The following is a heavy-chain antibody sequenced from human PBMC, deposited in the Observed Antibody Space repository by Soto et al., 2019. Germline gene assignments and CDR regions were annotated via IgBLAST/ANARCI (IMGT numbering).Heavy chain of an antibody. CDR1: GGSITDYS. D-gene: IGHD2-21*02. CDR2: IFSSGST. Sequence: QVQLQESGPGLVKPSETLSLTCTVSGGSITDYSWVWIRQPAGKGLEWIGRIFSSGSTNYNPSLKGRITMSLDTSKNHFSLTLNSATATDTAVYFCARDQGVVVTADNWFDPWCQGILVTVSS. V-gene: IGHV4-4*07. J-gene: IGHJ5*02. CDR3: ARDQGVVVTADNWFDP.